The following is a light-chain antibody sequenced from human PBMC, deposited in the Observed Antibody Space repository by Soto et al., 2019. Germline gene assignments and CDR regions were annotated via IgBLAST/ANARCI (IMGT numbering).Light chain of an antibody. V-gene: IGKV3-15*01. Sequence: EIVMTQSPATLSVSPGERATLSCRASQSVSSNLAWYQQKPGQAPRLLIYGASTRATGIPARFSGSGSGTDFTLTISSLQSEDFAVYYCPQYHNWPPRTFGQGTKVEIK. J-gene: IGKJ1*01. CDR3: PQYHNWPPRT. CDR1: QSVSSN. CDR2: GAS.